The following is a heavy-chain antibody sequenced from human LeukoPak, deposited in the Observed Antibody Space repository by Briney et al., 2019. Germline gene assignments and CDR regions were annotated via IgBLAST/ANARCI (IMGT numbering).Heavy chain of an antibody. Sequence: SETLSLTCTVSGGSISSSSYYWGWIRQPPGKGLEWIGSIYYSGSTYYNPSLKSRVTISVDTSKNQFSLKLSSVTAADTAVYYCVTIRYYYYYMDVWGKGTTLTVSS. V-gene: IGHV4-39*07. D-gene: IGHD3-16*01. CDR3: VTIRYYYYYMDV. J-gene: IGHJ6*03. CDR1: GGSISSSSYY. CDR2: IYYSGST.